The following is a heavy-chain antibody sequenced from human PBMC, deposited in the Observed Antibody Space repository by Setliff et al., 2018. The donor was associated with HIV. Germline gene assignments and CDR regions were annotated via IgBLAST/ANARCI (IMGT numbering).Heavy chain of an antibody. CDR3: ARDKTAVPRDVDAFDT. CDR2: IHPSGGST. Sequence: ASVKVSCKASGYTFTSYYIHWVRQAPGQGLEWMGVIHPSGGSTSYALSFQDRVTMTRDTSTSTVYMELSGLRSEDTAVYYCARDKTAVPRDVDAFDTWGQGTMVTVSS. J-gene: IGHJ3*02. CDR1: GYTFTSYY. D-gene: IGHD6-13*01. V-gene: IGHV1-46*01.